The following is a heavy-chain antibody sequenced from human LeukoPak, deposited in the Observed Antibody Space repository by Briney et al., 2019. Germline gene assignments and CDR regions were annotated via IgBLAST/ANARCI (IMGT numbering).Heavy chain of an antibody. CDR1: VFTFSSFE. V-gene: IGHV3-48*03. Sequence: HPGRSLRLSCAASVFTFSSFEMIWVRQAPGKGLEWGSYISSSGSTIYYADSVKGRFTISRDNDKNSLYLQMNSLRAEDTAVYYCARVVFRGYFDYWGQGTLVTVSS. D-gene: IGHD3-3*01. J-gene: IGHJ4*02. CDR2: ISSSGSTI. CDR3: ARVVFRGYFDY.